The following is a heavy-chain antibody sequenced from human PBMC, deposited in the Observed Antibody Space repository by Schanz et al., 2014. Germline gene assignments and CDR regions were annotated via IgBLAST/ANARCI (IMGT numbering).Heavy chain of an antibody. D-gene: IGHD1-26*01. J-gene: IGHJ4*02. V-gene: IGHV3-48*01. CDR1: GFTFSSYS. CDR3: ARGRRVDRGVGANYFDY. CDR2: ISDAITSGFSTI. Sequence: DVQVVESGGGLVQPGGSLRLSCAASGFTFSSYSMNWVRQAPGKGLEWLSYISDAITSGFSTIFYADSVKGRFTISREDARNAVYLHMTSLVVEDTDVYYCARGRRVDRGVGANYFDYWGVGTLVSVSS.